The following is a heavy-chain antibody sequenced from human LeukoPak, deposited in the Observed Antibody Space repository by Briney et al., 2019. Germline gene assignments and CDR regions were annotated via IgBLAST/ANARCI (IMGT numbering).Heavy chain of an antibody. Sequence: GASVKVSCKASGYTFTSYGISWVRQAPGQGLEWMGWINPNSGGTNYAQKLQGWVTMTRDTSISTAYMELSRLRSDDTAVYYCAREPYVATIGHNYYYYYGMDVWGQGTTVTVSS. V-gene: IGHV1-2*04. J-gene: IGHJ6*02. D-gene: IGHD5-12*01. CDR1: GYTFTSYG. CDR3: AREPYVATIGHNYYYYYGMDV. CDR2: INPNSGGT.